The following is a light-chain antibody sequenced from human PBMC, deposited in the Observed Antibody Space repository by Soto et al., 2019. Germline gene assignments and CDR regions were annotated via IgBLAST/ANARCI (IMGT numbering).Light chain of an antibody. J-gene: IGKJ1*01. Sequence: AIQMTQSPPSLSASVGDRVTITCRASQAIRNDLGWYQQKPGKAPQLLIYAASTLQSGVPSRFSGSGSGTDFTLTISSLQPEDFATYYCLQDYNFPRTFGQGTKVEIK. CDR3: LQDYNFPRT. V-gene: IGKV1-6*01. CDR2: AAS. CDR1: QAIRND.